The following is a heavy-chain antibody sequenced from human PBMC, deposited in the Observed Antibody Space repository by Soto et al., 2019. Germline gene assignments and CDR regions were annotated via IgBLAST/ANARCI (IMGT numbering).Heavy chain of an antibody. CDR3: ARAGGWGAVAVDY. Sequence: QLQLQESGSGLVKPSQTLSLTCAVSGGSISSGGYSWSWIRQPPGKGLEWMGYIYHGSTYYNPSLKSRVTISVDRSKNQFSLKLSSVTAADTAVYYCARAGGWGAVAVDYWGQGTLVTVSS. D-gene: IGHD6-19*01. CDR2: IYHGST. J-gene: IGHJ4*02. V-gene: IGHV4-30-2*01. CDR1: GGSISSGGYS.